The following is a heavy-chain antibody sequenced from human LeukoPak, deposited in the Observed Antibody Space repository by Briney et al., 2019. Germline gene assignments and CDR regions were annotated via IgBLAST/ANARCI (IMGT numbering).Heavy chain of an antibody. CDR1: GFTFSHYG. Sequence: GGSLRLSCAASGFTFSHYGVHWVRQAPGKGLEWVAVISYDGSNKYYADSVKGRFTISRDNAKNSLYLQMNSLRAEDTAVYYCAIVYGDYVGGDFDYWGQGTLVTVSS. D-gene: IGHD4-17*01. V-gene: IGHV3-30*03. J-gene: IGHJ4*02. CDR3: AIVYGDYVGGDFDY. CDR2: ISYDGSNK.